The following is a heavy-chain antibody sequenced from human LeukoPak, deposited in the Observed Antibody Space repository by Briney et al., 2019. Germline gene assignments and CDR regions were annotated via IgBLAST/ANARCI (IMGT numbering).Heavy chain of an antibody. CDR1: GYTLSNHA. CDR3: ARDGSYYYDSSGYYYFDY. D-gene: IGHD3-22*01. J-gene: IGHJ4*02. CDR2: ISADNGNT. Sequence: LRASVKLSCKGSGYTLSNHAFSWVRQAPGQGLEWMGWISADNGNTNHAQKFQGRVSLTTDTSTSTAYMELRSLRSDDTAVYYCARDGSYYYDSSGYYYFDYWGQGTLVTVSS. V-gene: IGHV1-18*04.